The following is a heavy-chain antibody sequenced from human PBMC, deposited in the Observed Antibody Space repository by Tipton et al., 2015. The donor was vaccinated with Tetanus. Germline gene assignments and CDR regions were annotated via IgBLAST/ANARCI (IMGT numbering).Heavy chain of an antibody. CDR3: AREQLAEQATRDVATGVTV. D-gene: IGHD2-21*02. CDR2: IGDAKTVI. J-gene: IGHJ3*01. V-gene: IGHV3-21*05. CDR1: GFTLHSYH. Sequence: SLRLSCATSGFTLHSYHMAWVRQAPGKGLEWISYIGDAKTVIQYADSVKGRFTISRDNAKNSLYLLMDSLRAEDTAVYYCAREQLAEQATRDVATGVTVWGQG.